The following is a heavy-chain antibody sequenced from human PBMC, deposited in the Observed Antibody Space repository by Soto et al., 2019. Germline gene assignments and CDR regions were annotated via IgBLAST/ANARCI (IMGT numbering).Heavy chain of an antibody. J-gene: IGHJ6*03. CDR1: GYTFTSYA. CDR2: INAGNGNT. V-gene: IGHV1-3*01. D-gene: IGHD5-12*01. CDR3: ARSIVATTHFEYYYYMDV. Sequence: ASVKVSCKASGYTFTSYAMHWVRQAPGQRLEWMGWINAGNGNTKYSQKFQGRVTITRDTSASTAYMELSSLRSEDTAVYYCARSIVATTHFEYYYYMDVWGQGTTVTV.